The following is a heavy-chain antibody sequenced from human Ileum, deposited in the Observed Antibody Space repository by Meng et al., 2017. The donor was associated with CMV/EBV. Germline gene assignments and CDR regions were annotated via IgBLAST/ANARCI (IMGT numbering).Heavy chain of an antibody. Sequence: QVQLQESGQVLVKPSQTLSLTCSVSGDSISSDNYHWSWIRQPAGKGLEWIGQRHKNGNDNYNASLKSRVTISIDTSKNQFSLTLTSVTAADTAVYYCAIYYGGVGGRGYWAQGTLVTVSS. CDR2: RHKNGND. J-gene: IGHJ4*02. D-gene: IGHD2-21*01. CDR3: AIYYGGVGGRGY. V-gene: IGHV4-61*02. CDR1: GDSISSDNYH.